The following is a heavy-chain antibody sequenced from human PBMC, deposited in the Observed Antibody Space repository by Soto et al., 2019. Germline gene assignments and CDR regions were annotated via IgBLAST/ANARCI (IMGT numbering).Heavy chain of an antibody. D-gene: IGHD3-22*01. J-gene: IGHJ1*01. V-gene: IGHV1-69*13. CDR3: AREFYDSSGYYYHYAEYFQH. Sequence: GASVKVSCKASGGTFSSYAISWVRQAPGQGLEWMGGIIPIFGTANYAQKFQGRVTITADESTSTAYMELSSLRSEDTAVYYCAREFYDSSGYYYHYAEYFQHWGQGTLVTVSS. CDR1: GGTFSSYA. CDR2: IIPIFGTA.